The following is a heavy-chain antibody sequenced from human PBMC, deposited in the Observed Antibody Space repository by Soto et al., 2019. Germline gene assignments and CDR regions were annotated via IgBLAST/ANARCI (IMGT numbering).Heavy chain of an antibody. J-gene: IGHJ5*02. V-gene: IGHV3-23*01. D-gene: IGHD2-2*01. CDR2: ISGSGGST. CDR1: GFTFTSYA. Sequence: GGSLRRSGAASGFTFTSYAMSCVRRAPGKGLEWVSAISGSGGSTYYADSVKGRFTISRDNSKNTLYLQMNSLRAEDTAVYYCAKDVGYCSSTSCSGDWFDPWGQGTLVTVSS. CDR3: AKDVGYCSSTSCSGDWFDP.